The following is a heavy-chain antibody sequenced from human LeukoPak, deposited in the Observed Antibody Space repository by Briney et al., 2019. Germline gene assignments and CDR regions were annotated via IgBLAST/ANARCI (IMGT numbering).Heavy chain of an antibody. CDR3: ARGRGYSSGWYYPRPFFDY. D-gene: IGHD6-19*01. CDR2: INHSGST. V-gene: IGHV4-34*01. J-gene: IGHJ4*02. CDR1: GFTFSSYW. Sequence: GSLRLSCAASGFTFSSYWMHWIRQPPGKGLEWIGEINHSGSTNYNPSLKSRVTISVDTSKNQFSLKLSSVTAADTAVYYCARGRGYSSGWYYPRPFFDYWGQGTLVTVSS.